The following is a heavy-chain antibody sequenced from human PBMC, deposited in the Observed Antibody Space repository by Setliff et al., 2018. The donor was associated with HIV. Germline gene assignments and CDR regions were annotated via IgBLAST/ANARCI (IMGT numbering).Heavy chain of an antibody. Sequence: GGSLRLSCAASGFTFSSYGMHWVRQAPGKGLEGVAAIWYDGSNKYYADSVKGRFTISRDNSKNTLYLQMDSLRAEDTAVYYCAKGALPGRPYFYYYYMDVWAKGTTVTVSS. CDR1: GFTFSSYG. V-gene: IGHV3-30*02. J-gene: IGHJ6*03. CDR2: IWYDGSNK. CDR3: AKGALPGRPYFYYYYMDV. D-gene: IGHD1-26*01.